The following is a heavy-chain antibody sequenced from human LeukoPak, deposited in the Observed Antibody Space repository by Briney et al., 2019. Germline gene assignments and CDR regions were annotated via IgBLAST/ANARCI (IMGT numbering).Heavy chain of an antibody. Sequence: GGSLRLSCAASGFNVAAYAMYWVRQPPGKSLKWVSHISGDSDNKYSAASVKGRFTISRDNSKNSLFLQMNSLTTEDTALYYCAIAYESGSFYRAFAHWGQGALVTVSS. J-gene: IGHJ4*02. CDR3: AIAYESGSFYRAFAH. CDR2: ISGDSDNK. D-gene: IGHD3-10*01. CDR1: GFNVAAYA. V-gene: IGHV3-43*02.